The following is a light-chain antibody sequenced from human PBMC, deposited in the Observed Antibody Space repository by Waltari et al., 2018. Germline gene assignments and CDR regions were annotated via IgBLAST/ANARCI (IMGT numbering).Light chain of an antibody. V-gene: IGKV3-20*01. CDR3: HKYERLPAT. J-gene: IGKJ1*01. Sequence: EIVLTQSPGTLSLSPGERATLSCRASQSIGRSLVWYQQKPGQAPRLLIYDVSRRATGIPDRFSGSGYGTDFSLTISRLEPEDFAVYYCHKYERLPATFGQGTTVEIK. CDR1: QSIGRS. CDR2: DVS.